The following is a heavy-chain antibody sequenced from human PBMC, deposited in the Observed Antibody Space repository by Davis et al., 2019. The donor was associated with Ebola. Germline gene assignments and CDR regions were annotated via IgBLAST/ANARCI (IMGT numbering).Heavy chain of an antibody. CDR1: GYTFTGYY. CDR3: ATGYGDYLGGAFDI. CDR2: INPNSGGT. Sequence: ASVKVSCKASGYTFTGYYMHWVRQAPGQGLEWMGWINPNSGGTNYAQKFQGWVTMTRDTSISTAYMELSRLRSDDTAVYYCATGYGDYLGGAFDIWGQGTMVTVSS. V-gene: IGHV1-2*04. J-gene: IGHJ3*02. D-gene: IGHD4-17*01.